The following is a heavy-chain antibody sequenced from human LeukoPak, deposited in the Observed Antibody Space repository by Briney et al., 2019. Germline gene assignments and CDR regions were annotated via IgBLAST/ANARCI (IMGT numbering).Heavy chain of an antibody. D-gene: IGHD3-9*01. CDR2: FEPEDSET. V-gene: IGHV1-24*01. J-gene: IGHJ3*02. CDR3: ATDTIAAHAFDI. CDR1: GYTLTELP. Sequence: ASVKVSCKVSGYTLTELPMHWVRQAPGKGLEWMGGFEPEDSETIYAQKFQGRVTMTEDTSTDTAYMELSSLRSEDTAVYYCATDTIAAHAFDIWGQGTMVTVSS.